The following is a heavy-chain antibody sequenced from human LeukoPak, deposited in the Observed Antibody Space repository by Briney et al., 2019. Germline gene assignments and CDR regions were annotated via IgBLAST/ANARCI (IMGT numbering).Heavy chain of an antibody. Sequence: GGSLRLSCAASGSTFNSYSMRWLRQAPGKGLEWVSAISGSGGSTYYADSVKGRFTISRDNSKNTLYLQMNSLRAEDTAVYYCAKPRPSYSSSWSDHWGQGTLVTVSS. CDR3: AKPRPSYSSSWSDH. CDR2: ISGSGGST. CDR1: GSTFNSYS. D-gene: IGHD6-13*01. V-gene: IGHV3-23*01. J-gene: IGHJ5*02.